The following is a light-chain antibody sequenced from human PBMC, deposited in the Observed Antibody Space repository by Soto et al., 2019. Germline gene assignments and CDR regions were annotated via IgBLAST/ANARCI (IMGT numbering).Light chain of an antibody. CDR2: GVS. J-gene: IGKJ4*01. CDR1: QSVSSNY. V-gene: IGKV3-20*01. CDR3: QQYDESPI. Sequence: IVLTQSPDTLSLSPGERASLSCRVSQSVSSNYLSWYQQTHGQAPRLLIYGVSTTATGIPDRFRGSGSGTDLPLTITRLEPEDFAVYWCQQYDESPIFGGGTKVEIK.